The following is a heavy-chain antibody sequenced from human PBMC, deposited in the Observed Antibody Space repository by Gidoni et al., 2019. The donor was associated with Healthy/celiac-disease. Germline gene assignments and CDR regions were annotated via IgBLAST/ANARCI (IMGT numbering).Heavy chain of an antibody. D-gene: IGHD6-19*01. V-gene: IGHV1-8*01. CDR3: ARMGYSSGWYYGNYYYGMDV. CDR1: GYTFTSYD. J-gene: IGHJ6*02. CDR2: MNPNSGNT. Sequence: QVQLVQSGAEVKKPGASVKVSCKASGYTFTSYDINWVRQATGQGLEWMGWMNPNSGNTGYAQKFQGRVTMTRNTSISTAYMELSSLRSEATAVYYCARMGYSSGWYYGNYYYGMDVWGQGTTVTVSS.